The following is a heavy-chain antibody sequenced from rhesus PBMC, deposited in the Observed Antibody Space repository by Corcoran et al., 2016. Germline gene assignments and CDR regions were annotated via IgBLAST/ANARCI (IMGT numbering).Heavy chain of an antibody. Sequence: EVQLVESGGGLVQPGGSLRLSCAASGFTFSSYDMSWVRQALGKGLECVSSISKHGKTIYYADSVNGRCTISRDNAKNSLSLQMNSRKTEDTAVYYCTRRPYLDWFRFDVWGPGVLVTVSS. CDR2: ISKHGKTI. CDR1: GFTFSSYD. CDR3: TRRPYLDWFRFDV. D-gene: IGHD3-3*01. V-gene: IGHV3S4*01. J-gene: IGHJ5-1*01.